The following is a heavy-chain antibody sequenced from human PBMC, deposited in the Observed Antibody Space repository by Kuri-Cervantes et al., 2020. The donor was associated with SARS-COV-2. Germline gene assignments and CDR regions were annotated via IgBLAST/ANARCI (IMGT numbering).Heavy chain of an antibody. J-gene: IGHJ4*02. CDR1: EFSLTTSGMC. Sequence: PTLVKPTQALTLTCPFSEFSLTTSGMCVAWIRQPPGKALEWLARIDWDDDKYYKTSLNTRLSISKDTSKDQVVLTMTNMDPVDTATYYCVRIRAATVIADYWGQGTLVTVSS. CDR2: IDWDDDK. CDR3: VRIRAATVIADY. D-gene: IGHD4-11*01. V-gene: IGHV2-70*11.